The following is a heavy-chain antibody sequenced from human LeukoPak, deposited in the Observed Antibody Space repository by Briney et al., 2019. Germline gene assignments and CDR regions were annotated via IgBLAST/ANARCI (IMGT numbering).Heavy chain of an antibody. CDR1: GYTFTGYY. V-gene: IGHV1-2*02. CDR2: INPNSGGT. CDR3: ARAEGSGYSVDY. Sequence: GASVKVSCEASGYTFTGYYMHWVRQAPGQGLEWMGWINPNSGGTNYAQKFQGRVTMTRDTSISTAYMELSRLRSDDTAVYYCARAEGSGYSVDYWGQGTLVTVSS. D-gene: IGHD3-3*01. J-gene: IGHJ4*02.